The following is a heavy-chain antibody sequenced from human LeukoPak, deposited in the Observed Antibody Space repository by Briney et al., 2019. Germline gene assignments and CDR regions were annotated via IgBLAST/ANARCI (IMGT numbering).Heavy chain of an antibody. J-gene: IGHJ4*02. CDR2: IKQDGSGK. Sequence: GGSLRLSCAASGFTFSSYWMSWVRQAPGKGLEWVAHIKQDGSGKYYVDSVKGRFTISRDNAKNSLYLQMNSLRAEDTAVYYCARDRLDSSGWYRSFGVRYYFDYWGQGTLVTVSS. D-gene: IGHD6-19*01. CDR3: ARDRLDSSGWYRSFGVRYYFDY. V-gene: IGHV3-7*01. CDR1: GFTFSSYW.